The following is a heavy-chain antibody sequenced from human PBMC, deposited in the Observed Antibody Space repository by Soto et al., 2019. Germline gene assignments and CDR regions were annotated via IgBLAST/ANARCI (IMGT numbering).Heavy chain of an antibody. Sequence: QVQLVQSGAEVKKPGASVKVSCKASGYTFTSYYMHWVRLAPGQGLEWMGIINPDGGGTSYAQQFQGRVIVTRATSTRTVYMEMSSMRSEDTAVYYCAVGGNYLSMDVWGQGTKVTVSS. CDR2: INPDGGGT. CDR3: AVGGNYLSMDV. V-gene: IGHV1-46*01. J-gene: IGHJ6*02. CDR1: GYTFTSYY. D-gene: IGHD4-4*01.